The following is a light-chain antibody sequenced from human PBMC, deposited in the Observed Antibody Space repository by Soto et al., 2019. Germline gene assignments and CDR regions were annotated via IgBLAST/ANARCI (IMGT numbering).Light chain of an antibody. Sequence: QSALTQPPSASGSPGKSVTISCAGTSSDVGGYNFVSWYQQHPGKVPKLMIYEVIKRPSGVPDRFSGSKSGNTASLTVSGLHAEDEADYYCSSYSGSDNFVVFGGGTKVTVL. J-gene: IGLJ2*01. V-gene: IGLV2-8*01. CDR1: SSDVGGYNF. CDR3: SSYSGSDNFVV. CDR2: EVI.